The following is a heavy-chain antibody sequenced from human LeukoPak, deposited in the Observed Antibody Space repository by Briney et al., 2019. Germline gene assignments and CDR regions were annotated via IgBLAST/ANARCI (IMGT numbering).Heavy chain of an antibody. Sequence: GGSLRLSCAASGFTFSNYAMSWVRQAPGKGLEWVANIKPDGSGKFYVDSLKGRFTISRDNAKNSLYLQMNSLRAEDTAVYYCARSEAGGTYWGQGTLVTVSS. V-gene: IGHV3-7*01. D-gene: IGHD3-16*01. J-gene: IGHJ4*02. CDR2: IKPDGSGK. CDR1: GFTFSNYA. CDR3: ARSEAGGTY.